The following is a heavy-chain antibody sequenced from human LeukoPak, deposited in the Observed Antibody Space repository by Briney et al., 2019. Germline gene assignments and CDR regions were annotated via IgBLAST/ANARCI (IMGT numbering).Heavy chain of an antibody. Sequence: XTFSXXAIHWVRQAPGKGLEWVAFISYDGGDKRYAESVKGRITISRDNSRKTLYLQMHSLGPEDTAIYYCARDLSERYSIDYWGQGTLVTVSS. CDR2: ISYDGGDK. J-gene: IGHJ4*02. CDR1: XTFSXXA. CDR3: ARDLSERYSIDY. D-gene: IGHD1-14*01. V-gene: IGHV3-30-3*01.